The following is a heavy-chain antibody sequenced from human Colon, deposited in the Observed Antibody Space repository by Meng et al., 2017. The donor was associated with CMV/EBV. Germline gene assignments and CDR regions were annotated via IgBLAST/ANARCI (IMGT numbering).Heavy chain of an antibody. J-gene: IGHJ3*02. D-gene: IGHD1-26*01. CDR2: IYSGGST. CDR3: ARGWELLNDAFDI. V-gene: IGHV3-53*01. CDR1: GFTVSSNY. Sequence: GESLKISCAASGFTVSSNYMSWVRQAPGKGLEWVSVIYSGGSTYYADSVKGRFTNSRDNSKNTLYLQMNSLRAEDTAVYYCARGWELLNDAFDIWGQGTMVTVSS.